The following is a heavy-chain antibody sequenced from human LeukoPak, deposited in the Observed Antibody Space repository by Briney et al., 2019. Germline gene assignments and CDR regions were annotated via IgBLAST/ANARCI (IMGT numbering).Heavy chain of an antibody. CDR2: VYYSGST. J-gene: IGHJ4*02. D-gene: IGHD6-6*01. CDR3: ARGRFRYIGSSDFDY. Sequence: SETLSLTCTVSGGSISLYYWGWIRQPPGKGLEWIGYVYYSGSTDYNPSLKGRVTISVDTSKNQFSLKLSSVTSADTAVYYCARGRFRYIGSSDFDYWGQGTLVTVSS. V-gene: IGHV4-59*01. CDR1: GGSISLYY.